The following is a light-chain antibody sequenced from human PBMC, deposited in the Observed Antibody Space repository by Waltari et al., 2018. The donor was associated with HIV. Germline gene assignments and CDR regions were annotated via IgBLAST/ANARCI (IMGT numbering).Light chain of an antibody. Sequence: DIRMTQSPSSLSASVGDRVTITCQASQDITTYLNWYQQKPGKAPKLLIYDASNLETGVPSRFSGSGSGTDFTFTISSLQPEDIATYYCQQYDNLLTFGGGTKVEIK. CDR2: DAS. CDR1: QDITTY. V-gene: IGKV1-33*01. J-gene: IGKJ4*01. CDR3: QQYDNLLT.